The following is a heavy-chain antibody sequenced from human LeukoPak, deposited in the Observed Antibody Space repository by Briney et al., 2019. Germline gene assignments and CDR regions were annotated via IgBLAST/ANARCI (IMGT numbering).Heavy chain of an antibody. D-gene: IGHD6-13*01. V-gene: IGHV3-30*04. CDR3: AKVSLSQQLGDY. J-gene: IGHJ4*02. CDR2: ISYDGSNK. CDR1: GFTFSSYA. Sequence: GGSLRLSCAASGFTFSSYAMHWVRQAPGKGLEWVAVISYDGSNKYYADSVKGRFTISRDNAKNSLYLQMNSLRAEDTAVYYCAKVSLSQQLGDYWGQGTLVTVSS.